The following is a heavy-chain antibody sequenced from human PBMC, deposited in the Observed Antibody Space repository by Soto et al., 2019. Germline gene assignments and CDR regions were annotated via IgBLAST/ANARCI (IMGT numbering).Heavy chain of an antibody. Sequence: SETLSLTCSVSDVSISSHYWSWIRQPPGKALEWIGYIYNSGNTYYNPSLESRVTISVETSKNQISLKLRSVTAADTAVYYCSRPNQGDYAFDIWGPGTLVTVSS. CDR1: DVSISSHY. D-gene: IGHD2-21*02. V-gene: IGHV4-59*11. CDR2: IYNSGNT. J-gene: IGHJ3*02. CDR3: SRPNQGDYAFDI.